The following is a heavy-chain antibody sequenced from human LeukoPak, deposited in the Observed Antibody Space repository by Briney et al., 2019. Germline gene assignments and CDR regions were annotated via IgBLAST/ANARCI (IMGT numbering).Heavy chain of an antibody. J-gene: IGHJ3*02. CDR3: ARVQLGMDAFDI. Sequence: SETLSLTXTVSGGSISSGDYYWSWIRQPPGKGLEWIGYIYYSGSTYYNPSLKSRVTISVDTSKNQFSLKLSSVTAADTAVYYCARVQLGMDAFDIWGPGTMVTVSS. CDR2: IYYSGST. V-gene: IGHV4-30-4*08. D-gene: IGHD7-27*01. CDR1: GGSISSGDYY.